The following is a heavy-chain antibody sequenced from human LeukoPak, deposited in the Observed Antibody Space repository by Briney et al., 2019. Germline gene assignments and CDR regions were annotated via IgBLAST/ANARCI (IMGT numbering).Heavy chain of an antibody. J-gene: IGHJ4*02. CDR1: KFTFSTYS. CDR2: ISGSGGSA. CDR3: AKVPPYSGYDHPFDY. D-gene: IGHD5-12*01. Sequence: GSLRLSCAASKFTFSTYSMNWVRQAPGKGLEWVSAISGSGGSAYYADSVKGRFTISRDNSKNTLYLQMNSLRAEDTAVYYCAKVPPYSGYDHPFDYWGQGTLVTVSS. V-gene: IGHV3-23*01.